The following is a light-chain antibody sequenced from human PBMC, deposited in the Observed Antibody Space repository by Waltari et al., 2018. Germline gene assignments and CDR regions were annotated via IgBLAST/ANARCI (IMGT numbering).Light chain of an antibody. CDR1: PSVSSSY. CDR3: QQYGSSPT. CDR2: GAS. J-gene: IGKJ5*01. V-gene: IGKV3-20*01. Sequence: EIVLTQSPGTLSLSPGERATLSCRASPSVSSSYLAWYQQTPGQAPSLLIYGASSRATGIPDRFSGIGSGTDFTLTISRLEPEDFAVYYCQQYGSSPTFGQGTRLEIK.